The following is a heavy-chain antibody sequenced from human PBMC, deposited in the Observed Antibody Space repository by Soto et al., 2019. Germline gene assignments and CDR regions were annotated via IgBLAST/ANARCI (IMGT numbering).Heavy chain of an antibody. CDR2: ISYDGSNK. D-gene: IGHD3-10*01. V-gene: IGHV3-30*03. J-gene: IGHJ4*02. CDR3: ARDGLGSYWSYYFDY. CDR1: GFTFSSYG. Sequence: PGGSLRLSCAASGFTFSSYGMHWVRQAPGKGLEWVAVISYDGSNKYYADTVKGRFTISRDNSKNTLYLQMNSLRSEDTAVYYCARDGLGSYWSYYFDYWGQGTLVTVSS.